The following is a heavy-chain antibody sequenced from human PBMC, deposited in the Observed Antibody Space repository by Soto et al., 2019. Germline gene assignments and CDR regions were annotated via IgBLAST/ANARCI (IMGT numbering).Heavy chain of an antibody. CDR3: TTGLAAAGTNY. Sequence: PGVSLRLSCAASGFTFNAAWMNWVRQAPGKGLEWVGRIKSKTDGGTTDFAAPVKGRFTISRDDSKNTVYLQMNSLKIEDTAVYYCTTGLAAAGTNYWGQGTLVTVS. CDR2: IKSKTDGGTT. CDR1: GFTFNAAW. D-gene: IGHD6-13*01. J-gene: IGHJ4*02. V-gene: IGHV3-15*01.